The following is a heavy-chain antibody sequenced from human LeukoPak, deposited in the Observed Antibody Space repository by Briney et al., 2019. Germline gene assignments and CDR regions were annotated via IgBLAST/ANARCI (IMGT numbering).Heavy chain of an antibody. D-gene: IGHD1-1*01. Sequence: SETLSLTCAVSGASISSSIHYWGWVRQPPGKGLEWIGSVYYSGGTYYNLSLESRLTISVDTSNNRFSLKLKSVTAADTAVFYCARVTTGSTTLDSWGQGILVTVSS. CDR3: ARVTTGSTTLDS. J-gene: IGHJ5*01. V-gene: IGHV4-39*02. CDR1: GASISSSIHY. CDR2: VYYSGGT.